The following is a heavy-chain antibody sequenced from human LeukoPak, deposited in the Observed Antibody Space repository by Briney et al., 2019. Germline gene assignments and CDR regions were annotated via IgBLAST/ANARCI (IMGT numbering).Heavy chain of an antibody. Sequence: GASVEVSCKASGYTFTSYDINWVRQATGQGLEWMGWMNPNSGNTGYAQKFQGRVTMTRNTSISTAYMELSSLRSKDTAVYYCASYIQWELLWAFDIWGQGIMVTVSS. D-gene: IGHD1-26*01. CDR3: ASYIQWELLWAFDI. V-gene: IGHV1-8*02. J-gene: IGHJ3*02. CDR1: GYTFTSYD. CDR2: MNPNSGNT.